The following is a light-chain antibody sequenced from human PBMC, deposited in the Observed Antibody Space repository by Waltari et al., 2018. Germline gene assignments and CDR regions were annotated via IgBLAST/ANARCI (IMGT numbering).Light chain of an antibody. CDR1: KLGDKY. CDR3: QAWDTSTYHVV. J-gene: IGLJ2*01. V-gene: IGLV3-1*01. CDR2: QYT. Sequence: SYELTQPPSVSVSPGQLASITCSGNKLGDKYPCWYQQKPGQSPVVVLSQYTKRPSGIPERFSGSNSGNTATLTISGTQAMDEADYYCQAWDTSTYHVVFGGGTKLTVL.